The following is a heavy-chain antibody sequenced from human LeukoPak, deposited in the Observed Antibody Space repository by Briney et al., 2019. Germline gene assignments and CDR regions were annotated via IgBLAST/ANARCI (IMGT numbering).Heavy chain of an antibody. Sequence: GASVKVSCKASGGTFSSYAISWVRQAPGQGLEWMGGIIPIFGTANYAQKFQGRVTITADESTSTAYMELSSLRSEDTAVYYCATDYGYSYGEEFDYWGQGTLVTVSS. CDR2: IIPIFGTA. D-gene: IGHD5-18*01. CDR3: ATDYGYSYGEEFDY. V-gene: IGHV1-69*13. CDR1: GGTFSSYA. J-gene: IGHJ4*02.